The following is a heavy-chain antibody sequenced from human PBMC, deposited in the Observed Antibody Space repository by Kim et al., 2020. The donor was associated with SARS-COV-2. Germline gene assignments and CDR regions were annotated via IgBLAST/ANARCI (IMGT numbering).Heavy chain of an antibody. CDR3: ARVLGRMWDIVVVPAAQYGMDV. CDR1: GYTFTSYY. Sequence: ASVKVSCKASGYTFTSYYMHWVRQAPGQGLEWMGIINPSGGSTSYAQKFQGRVTMTRDTSTSTVYMELSSLRSEDTAVYYCARVLGRMWDIVVVPAAQYGMDVWGQGTTVTVSS. J-gene: IGHJ6*02. CDR2: INPSGGST. V-gene: IGHV1-46*01. D-gene: IGHD2-2*01.